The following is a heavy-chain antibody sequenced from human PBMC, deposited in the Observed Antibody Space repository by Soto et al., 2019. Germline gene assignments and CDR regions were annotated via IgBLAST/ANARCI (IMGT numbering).Heavy chain of an antibody. V-gene: IGHV3-23*01. J-gene: IGHJ6*02. CDR2: ISGSGGST. CDR3: ASYCSGTSCYTSSYYGMDV. D-gene: IGHD2-2*02. Sequence: GGSLRLSCAASGFTFSIYAMSWVRQAPGKGLEWVSTISGSGGSTYYADSVKGRFTISRDNSKNTLFLQMNSMRDEDTALYYCASYCSGTSCYTSSYYGMDVWGQGTTVTVSS. CDR1: GFTFSIYA.